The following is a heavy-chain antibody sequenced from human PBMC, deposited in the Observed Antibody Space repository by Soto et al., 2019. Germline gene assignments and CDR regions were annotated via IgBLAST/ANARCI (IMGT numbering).Heavy chain of an antibody. D-gene: IGHD2-2*01. CDR1: GFTFSSYA. CDR3: AKEGQNIVVVPAAYANWFDP. J-gene: IGHJ5*02. CDR2: ISGSGGST. V-gene: IGHV3-23*01. Sequence: GGSLRLSYAASGFTFSSYAMSWVRQAPGKGLEWVSAISGSGGSTYYADSVKGRFTISRDNSKNTLYLQMNSLRAEDTAVYYCAKEGQNIVVVPAAYANWFDPWGQGTLVTVSS.